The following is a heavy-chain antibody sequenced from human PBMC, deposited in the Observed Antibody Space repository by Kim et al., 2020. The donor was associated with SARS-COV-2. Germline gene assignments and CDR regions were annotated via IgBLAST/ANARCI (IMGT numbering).Heavy chain of an antibody. D-gene: IGHD3-9*01. V-gene: IGHV1-18*01. J-gene: IGHJ3*02. Sequence: ASVKVSCKASGYTFTSYGISWVRQAPGQGLEWMGWISAYNGNTNYAQKLQGRVTMTTDTSTSTAYMELRSLRSDDTAVYYCARAVQTMGYYDILTGRDAFDIWGQGTMVTVSS. CDR2: ISAYNGNT. CDR3: ARAVQTMGYYDILTGRDAFDI. CDR1: GYTFTSYG.